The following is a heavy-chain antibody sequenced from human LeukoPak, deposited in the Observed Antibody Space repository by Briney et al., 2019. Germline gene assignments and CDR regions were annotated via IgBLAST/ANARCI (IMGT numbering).Heavy chain of an antibody. Sequence: GGSLRLSCAASGFTFSRYAMSWVRQSTGKWLEWVSSTSGDGGATYYSNSVKGRFTISRDNSRNTLYLQMNSLRAEDTAVYYCAKDRPNYYGSNGHYYRRDGDYWGQGTLVTVSS. D-gene: IGHD3-22*01. CDR1: GFTFSRYA. CDR3: AKDRPNYYGSNGHYYRRDGDY. V-gene: IGHV3-23*01. CDR2: TSGDGGAT. J-gene: IGHJ4*02.